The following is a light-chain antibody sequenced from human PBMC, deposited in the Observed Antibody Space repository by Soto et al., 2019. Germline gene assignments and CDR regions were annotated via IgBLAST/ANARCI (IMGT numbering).Light chain of an antibody. Sequence: QAARTQPPSASSTPGQTVTISCSGSTSNIGTFYVYWYQHLPGTAPKLLIYIGDQRASGVSDRFSGSKSGTSASLAISGLRSDDEADYYCAAWDDNLNAYVFGSGTKVTVL. CDR1: TSNIGTFY. V-gene: IGLV1-47*02. CDR3: AAWDDNLNAYV. CDR2: IGD. J-gene: IGLJ1*01.